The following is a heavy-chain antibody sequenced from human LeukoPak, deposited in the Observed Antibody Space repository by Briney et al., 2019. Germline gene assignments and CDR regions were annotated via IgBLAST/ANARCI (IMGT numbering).Heavy chain of an antibody. V-gene: IGHV3-23*01. Sequence: HPGGSLRLSCAASGFTFSNYAMNWVRQAPGKGLQWVSSITSRGESTWYVDSVKGRFTITRDNSENTLYLQMHSLRAEDTAVYYCARDRPNYYGSDGHYYRRDGDYWGRGTLVSVSS. J-gene: IGHJ4*02. CDR1: GFTFSNYA. D-gene: IGHD3-22*01. CDR3: ARDRPNYYGSDGHYYRRDGDY. CDR2: ITSRGEST.